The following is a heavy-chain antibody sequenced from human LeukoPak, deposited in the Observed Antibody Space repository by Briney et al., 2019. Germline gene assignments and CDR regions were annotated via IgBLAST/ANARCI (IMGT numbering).Heavy chain of an antibody. D-gene: IGHD1-26*01. CDR3: ATDRALLPQIYWYFDL. CDR1: GFIFSSYW. CDR2: IKQDGSEK. Sequence: GGSLRLSCAASGFIFSSYWMSWVRQAPGKGLEWVAHIKQDGSEKYYVASVKGRFTISSDNAKTSMYLQMHSLRAEDTAVYYCATDRALLPQIYWYFDLWGRGTLVTVSS. J-gene: IGHJ2*01. V-gene: IGHV3-7*01.